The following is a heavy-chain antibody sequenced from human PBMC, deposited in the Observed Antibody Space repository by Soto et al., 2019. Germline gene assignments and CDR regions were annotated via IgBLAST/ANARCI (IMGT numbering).Heavy chain of an antibody. V-gene: IGHV4-38-2*01. CDR3: ASTDNVDFYQH. CDR2: IYHSGTT. J-gene: IGHJ1*01. Sequence: SETLSLTCAVSGDSIISISHWAWIRQTPGRGLEWVASIYHSGTTYYNPSLRSRVTISVDTSKNQFSLHLSTVTAADTAVYYCASTDNVDFYQHCGQGNLVTVSS. D-gene: IGHD3-9*01. CDR1: GDSIISISH.